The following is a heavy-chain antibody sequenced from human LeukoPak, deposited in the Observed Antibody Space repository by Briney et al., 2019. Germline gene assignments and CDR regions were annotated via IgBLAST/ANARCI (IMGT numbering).Heavy chain of an antibody. D-gene: IGHD3-3*01. V-gene: IGHV3-30*18. CDR1: GFTFSSYG. J-gene: IGHJ6*02. Sequence: GGSLRLSCAASGFTFSSYGMHWVRQAPGKGLEWVAVISYDGSNKYYADSVKGRFTISRDNSRNTLYLQMNSLRAEDTAVYYCAKDYHEVTIFGVVIKPYYGMDVWGQGTTVTVSS. CDR3: AKDYHEVTIFGVVIKPYYGMDV. CDR2: ISYDGSNK.